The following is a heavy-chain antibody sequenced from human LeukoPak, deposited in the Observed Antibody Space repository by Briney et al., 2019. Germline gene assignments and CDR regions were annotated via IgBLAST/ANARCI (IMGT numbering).Heavy chain of an antibody. D-gene: IGHD2-21*02. Sequence: SVKVSCKASGGTFSSYAISWARQAPGQGLEWMGGIIPIFGTANYAQKFQGRVTITADESTSTAYMELSSLRSEDTAVYYCARERGSPAYCGGDCYSRKYYYYGMDVWGQGTTVTVSS. CDR1: GGTFSSYA. J-gene: IGHJ6*02. V-gene: IGHV1-69*13. CDR3: ARERGSPAYCGGDCYSRKYYYYGMDV. CDR2: IIPIFGTA.